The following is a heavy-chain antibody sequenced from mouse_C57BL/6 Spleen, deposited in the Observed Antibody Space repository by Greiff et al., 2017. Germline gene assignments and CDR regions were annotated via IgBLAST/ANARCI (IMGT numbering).Heavy chain of an antibody. CDR2: IDPSDSET. J-gene: IGHJ3*01. V-gene: IGHV1-52*01. D-gene: IGHD1-1*01. CDR1: GYTFTSYW. Sequence: VQLQQPGAELVRPGSSVKLSCKASGYTFTSYWMHWVKQRPIQGLEWIGNIDPSDSETHYNQKFKDKATLTVDKSSSTAYMQLSSLTSEDSAVYYCARGGYGSSYGGFAYWGQGTLVTVSA. CDR3: ARGGYGSSYGGFAY.